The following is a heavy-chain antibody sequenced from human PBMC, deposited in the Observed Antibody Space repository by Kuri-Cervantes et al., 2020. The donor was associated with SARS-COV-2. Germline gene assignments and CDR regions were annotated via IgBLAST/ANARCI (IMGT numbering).Heavy chain of an antibody. J-gene: IGHJ6*02. CDR2: INTNTGNP. CDR3: ARDMVVPAASDYYYYGMDV. D-gene: IGHD2-2*01. CDR1: GYTFTSYA. Sequence: ASVKVSCKASGYTFTSYAMNWVRQAPGQGLEWMGWINTNTGNPTYAQGFTGRFVFSLDTSVSTAYLQISSLKAEDTAVYYCARDMVVPAASDYYYYGMDVWGQGTMVTVSS. V-gene: IGHV7-4-1*02.